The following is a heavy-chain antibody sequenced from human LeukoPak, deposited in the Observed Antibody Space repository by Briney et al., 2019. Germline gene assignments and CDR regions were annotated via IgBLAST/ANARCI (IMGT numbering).Heavy chain of an antibody. Sequence: SETLSLTCTVPGGSISSGSYYWSWIRQPAGKGLEWIGRIYTSGSTNYNPSLKSRVTISVDTSKNQFSLKLSSVTAADTAVYYCARDRAAYCGGDCYPNWFDPWGQGTLVTVSS. V-gene: IGHV4-61*02. CDR3: ARDRAAYCGGDCYPNWFDP. D-gene: IGHD2-21*02. CDR1: GGSISSGSYY. J-gene: IGHJ5*02. CDR2: IYTSGST.